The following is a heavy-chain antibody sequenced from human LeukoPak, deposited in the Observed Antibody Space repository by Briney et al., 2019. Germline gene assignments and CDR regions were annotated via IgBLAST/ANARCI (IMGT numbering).Heavy chain of an antibody. CDR3: AKDDRELLTSTVFDY. V-gene: IGHV3-21*04. J-gene: IGHJ4*02. Sequence: GGSLRLSCAASGFTFSSYSMNWVRQAPGKGLEWVSSISSSSSYIYYADSVKGRFIISRDNSKNTLYLQMNSLRAEDTAVYYCAKDDRELLTSTVFDYWGQGTLVTVSS. CDR1: GFTFSSYS. CDR2: ISSSSSYI. D-gene: IGHD1-26*01.